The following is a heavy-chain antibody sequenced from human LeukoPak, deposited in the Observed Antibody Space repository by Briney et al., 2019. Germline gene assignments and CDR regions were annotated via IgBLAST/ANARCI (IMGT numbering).Heavy chain of an antibody. V-gene: IGHV1-69*01. CDR3: ARVGSIAASLRAFDI. Sequence: GSSVKVSCKASGGTFSSYAISWVRQAPGQGLEWMGGIIPIFGTANYAQKFQGRVTITADESTSTAYMELSSLRSDDTAVYYCARVGSIAASLRAFDIWGQGTMVTVSS. CDR2: IIPIFGTA. CDR1: GGTFSSYA. J-gene: IGHJ3*02. D-gene: IGHD6-6*01.